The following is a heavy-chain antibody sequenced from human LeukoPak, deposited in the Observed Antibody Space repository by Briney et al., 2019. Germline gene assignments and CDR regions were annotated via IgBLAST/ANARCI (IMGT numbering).Heavy chain of an antibody. V-gene: IGHV1-2*02. CDR3: ARYYSGWYYFDY. Sequence: GASVKVSCKAPGYTFTGYYMHWVRQAPGQGLEWMGWINPNSGGTNYAQKFQGRVTMTRDTSISTAYMELSRLRSEDTAVYYCARYYSGWYYFDYWGQGTLVTVSS. J-gene: IGHJ4*02. D-gene: IGHD6-19*01. CDR1: GYTFTGYY. CDR2: INPNSGGT.